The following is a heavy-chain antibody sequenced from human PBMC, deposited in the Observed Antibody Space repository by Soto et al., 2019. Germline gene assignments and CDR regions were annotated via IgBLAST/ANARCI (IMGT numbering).Heavy chain of an antibody. D-gene: IGHD2-2*01. J-gene: IGHJ6*02. V-gene: IGHV4-4*02. CDR2: IYHSGST. CDR3: ARVVGGYYYGMDV. CDR1: GGSISSSNW. Sequence: QVQLQESGPGLVKPSGTLSLTCAVSGGSISSSNWWSWVRQPPGKGLEWIGEIYHSGSTNYNPSPXXRXXLSVDKSRTQFSLKLSSVTDADTAVYYCARVVGGYYYGMDVWGQGTTVTVSS.